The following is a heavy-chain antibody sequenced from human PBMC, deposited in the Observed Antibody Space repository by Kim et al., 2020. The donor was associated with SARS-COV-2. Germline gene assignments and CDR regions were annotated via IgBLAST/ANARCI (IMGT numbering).Heavy chain of an antibody. CDR2: ISSSSSYT. CDR1: GFTFSDYY. D-gene: IGHD3-22*01. V-gene: IGHV3-11*06. CDR3: ARGPHYYDSSGYPGPNWFDP. Sequence: GGSLRLSCAASGFTFSDYYMSWIRQAPGKGLEWVSYISSSSSYTNYADSVKGRFTISRDNAKNSLYLQMNSLRAEDTAVYYCARGPHYYDSSGYPGPNWFDPWGQGTLVTVSS. J-gene: IGHJ5*02.